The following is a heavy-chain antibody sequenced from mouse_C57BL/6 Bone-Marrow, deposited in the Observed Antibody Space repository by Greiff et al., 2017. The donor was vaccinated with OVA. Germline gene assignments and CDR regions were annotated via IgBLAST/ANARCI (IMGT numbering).Heavy chain of an antibody. J-gene: IGHJ1*03. CDR2: IWGGGGT. Sequence: VKLQESGPGLVAPSQSLSITCTVSGFSLTSYGVDWVRQPPGKGLEWLGVIWGGGGTNYNSALMSGLSIRKANSHCPVFFKMNSLQTDDTAMYYCAKHEPTGYFDVWGTGTTVTVSS. CDR3: AKHEPTGYFDV. V-gene: IGHV2-9*01. CDR1: GFSLTSYG.